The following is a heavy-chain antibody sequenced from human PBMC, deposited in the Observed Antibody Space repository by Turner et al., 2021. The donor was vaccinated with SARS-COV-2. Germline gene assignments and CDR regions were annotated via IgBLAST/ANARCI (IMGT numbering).Heavy chain of an antibody. Sequence: EVQLVESGGGLIQPGGSLRPSCAASGFTVSSNYMSWVRQAPGKGLEWVSVIYSGGSTYYADSVKSRFTISRDNSKNTLYLQMNSLRAEDTAVYYCARGYSSGWYQRGAFDIWGQGTMVTVSS. V-gene: IGHV3-53*01. CDR3: ARGYSSGWYQRGAFDI. CDR1: GFTVSSNY. CDR2: IYSGGST. D-gene: IGHD6-19*01. J-gene: IGHJ3*02.